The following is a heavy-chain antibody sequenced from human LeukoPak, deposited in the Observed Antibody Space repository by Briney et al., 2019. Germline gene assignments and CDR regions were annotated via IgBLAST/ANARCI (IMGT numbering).Heavy chain of an antibody. CDR3: ARVILVARLTDY. CDR2: IYYSGTT. Sequence: PSETLSLTCTVSGDSISSYYWSWIRQSPGKGLEWIGYIYYSGTTNYNPSLKSRVTISVDTSKNQFSLKLTSVTAADTAVYYCARVILVARLTDYWGQGTLVTVSS. V-gene: IGHV4-59*08. D-gene: IGHD2-15*01. J-gene: IGHJ4*02. CDR1: GDSISSYY.